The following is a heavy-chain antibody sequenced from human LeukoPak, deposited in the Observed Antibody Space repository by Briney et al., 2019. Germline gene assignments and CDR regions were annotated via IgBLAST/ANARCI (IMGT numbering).Heavy chain of an antibody. CDR2: IIPIFGTA. V-gene: IGHV1-69*05. CDR3: ARDTEIVTGAFDM. Sequence: SVKVSCKASGGTFSSYAISWVRQAPGQGLEWMGGIIPIFGTANYAQKFQGRVTITTDESTSTAYMELSSLRSEDTAVYYCARDTEIVTGAFDMGGQGTMVTVSS. D-gene: IGHD3-22*01. CDR1: GGTFSSYA. J-gene: IGHJ3*02.